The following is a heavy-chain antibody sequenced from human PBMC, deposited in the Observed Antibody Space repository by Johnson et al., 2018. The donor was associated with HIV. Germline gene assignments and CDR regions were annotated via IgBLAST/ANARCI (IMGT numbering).Heavy chain of an antibody. Sequence: MLLVESGGGVVQPGGSLRLSCAASGFSFSSYGMHWVRQAPGKGLEYVSAISSNGGSTYYANSVKGRFTISRDNSKNTLYLQMGSLRAEDMAVYYCARGSGVGAFDIWGQGTMVTV. CDR3: ARGSGVGAFDI. D-gene: IGHD7-27*01. J-gene: IGHJ3*02. V-gene: IGHV3-64*01. CDR2: ISSNGGST. CDR1: GFSFSSYG.